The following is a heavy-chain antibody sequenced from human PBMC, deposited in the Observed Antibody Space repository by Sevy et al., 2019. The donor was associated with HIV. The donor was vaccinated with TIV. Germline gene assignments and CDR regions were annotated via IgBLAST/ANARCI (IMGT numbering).Heavy chain of an antibody. CDR3: ARAYCSGGSCYSLAH. CDR2: ISPHNGGT. Sequence: ASVKVSCKASGYTFTSYRITWVRQAPGQELEWMGWISPHNGGTNYAQKLRGRVTMISDTSTSTAYMELRSLRSDDTAIYYCARAYCSGGSCYSLAHWGQGTLVTVSS. CDR1: GYTFTSYR. J-gene: IGHJ4*02. V-gene: IGHV1-18*01. D-gene: IGHD2-15*01.